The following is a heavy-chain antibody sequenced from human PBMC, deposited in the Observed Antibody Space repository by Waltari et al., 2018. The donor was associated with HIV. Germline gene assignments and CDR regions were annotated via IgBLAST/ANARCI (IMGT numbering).Heavy chain of an antibody. D-gene: IGHD4-17*01. CDR3: ARDWGIVTKRGAYYCDY. CDR2: IWYDGSNK. V-gene: IGHV3-33*01. CDR1: GFTFSSYG. J-gene: IGHJ4*02. Sequence: QVQLVESGGGVVQPGRYLKVSCVTSGFTFSSYGMHWVRQAPGKGLGWVAKIWYDGSNKNFADSVKGRFSISRDNSKKTLYLHMNSLRLEDTAVYYCARDWGIVTKRGAYYCDYWGQGTLVTVSS.